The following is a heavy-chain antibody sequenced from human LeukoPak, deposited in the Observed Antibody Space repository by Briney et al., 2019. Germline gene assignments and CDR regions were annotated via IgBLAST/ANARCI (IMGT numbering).Heavy chain of an antibody. CDR2: LWSDGSTK. V-gene: IGHV3-33*08. CDR3: AREGGRVGAPLDY. J-gene: IGHJ4*02. D-gene: IGHD1-26*01. Sequence: GGSLRLSCEASGFTFSSYGMHWVRQAPGKGLEWVAVLWSDGSTKYSASVKGRVTISSDNSKNTLYLQMNSWRAEDRAIYYCAREGGRVGAPLDYWGQGTLVTVSS. CDR1: GFTFSSYG.